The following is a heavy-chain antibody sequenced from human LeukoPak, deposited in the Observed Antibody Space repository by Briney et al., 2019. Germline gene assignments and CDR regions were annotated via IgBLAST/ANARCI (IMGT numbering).Heavy chain of an antibody. Sequence: WASVKVSCKASGYTFTSYDINWVRQATGQGLEWMGWMNPNSGNTGYAQKFQGRVTMTRNTSISTAYMELSSLRSEATAVYYCAGGGRIWSGFGKDKPPICWGQGTLVTVSS. V-gene: IGHV1-8*01. CDR1: GYTFTSYD. CDR2: MNPNSGNT. J-gene: IGHJ4*02. CDR3: AGGGRIWSGFGKDKPPIC. D-gene: IGHD3-3*01.